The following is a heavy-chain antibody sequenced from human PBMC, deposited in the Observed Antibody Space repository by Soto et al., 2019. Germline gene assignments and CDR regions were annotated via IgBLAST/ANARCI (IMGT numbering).Heavy chain of an antibody. V-gene: IGHV3-30-3*01. CDR2: ISYDGSNK. J-gene: IGHJ6*02. CDR3: ARDHKFCYYGMDV. CDR1: GFTFSSYA. Sequence: LRLSCAASGFTFSSYAMHWVRQAPGKGLEWVAVISYDGSNKYYADSVKGRFTISRENSKNTLYLQMNSLRAEDTAVYYCARDHKFCYYGMDVWGQGTTVTVSS.